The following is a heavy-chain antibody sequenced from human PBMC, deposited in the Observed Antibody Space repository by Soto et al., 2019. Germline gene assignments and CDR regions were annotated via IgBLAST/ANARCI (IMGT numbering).Heavy chain of an antibody. D-gene: IGHD3-10*01. J-gene: IGHJ4*02. V-gene: IGHV3-23*01. CDR3: AKDLTLGELSPS. CDR2: ISGSGGST. Sequence: PGGSLRLSCAASGFTFSSYAMSWVRQAPGKGLEWVSAISGSGGSTYYADPVKGRFTISRDNSKNTLYLQMNSLRAEDTAVYYCAKDLTLGELSPSWGQGTLVTVSS. CDR1: GFTFSSYA.